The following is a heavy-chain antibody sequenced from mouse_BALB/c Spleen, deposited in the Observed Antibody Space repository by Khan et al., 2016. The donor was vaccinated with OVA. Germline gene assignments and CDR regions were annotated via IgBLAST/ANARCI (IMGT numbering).Heavy chain of an antibody. Sequence: EVQLQESGPGLVKPSQSLSLTCTVTGYSITNAYAWNWIRQFPGDKLEWMGYITYSGSTNYNPSLKSRISITRDTSKHQFFLQLNSVTTEDTATYDCARGLRYFDYWGQGTTLTVSS. D-gene: IGHD3-1*01. CDR1: GYSITNAYA. CDR3: ARGLRYFDY. CDR2: ITYSGST. J-gene: IGHJ2*01. V-gene: IGHV3-2*02.